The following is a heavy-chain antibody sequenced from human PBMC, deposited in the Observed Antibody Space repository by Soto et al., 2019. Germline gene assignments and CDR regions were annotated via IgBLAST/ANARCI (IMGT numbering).Heavy chain of an antibody. CDR3: ARRHGANGGFTRTEE. CDR2: IYYSGST. D-gene: IGHD2-15*01. J-gene: IGHJ4*02. CDR1: GGSISSSSYY. Sequence: PSETLSLTCTVSGGSISSSSYYWGWIRQPPGKGLEWIGSIYYSGSTYYNPSLKSRVTISVDTSKNQFSLKLSSVTAADTAVYYCARRHGANGGFTRTEEWGQGTLVTVSS. V-gene: IGHV4-39*01.